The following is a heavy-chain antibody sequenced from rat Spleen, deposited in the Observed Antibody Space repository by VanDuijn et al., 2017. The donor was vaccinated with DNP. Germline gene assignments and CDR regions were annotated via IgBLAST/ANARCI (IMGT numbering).Heavy chain of an antibody. CDR1: GFTFSDYY. CDR2: ISYDGGST. Sequence: EVQLVESGGDLVQPGRSLKLSCAASGFTFSDYYMAWVRQAPTKGLEWVAYISYDGGSTYYGDSVKGRFTISRDNAKNTLYLQMDSLRSEDMATYYCARGYYGYNYFDYWGQGVMVAVSS. CDR3: ARGYYGYNYFDY. D-gene: IGHD1-9*01. J-gene: IGHJ2*01. V-gene: IGHV5-22*01.